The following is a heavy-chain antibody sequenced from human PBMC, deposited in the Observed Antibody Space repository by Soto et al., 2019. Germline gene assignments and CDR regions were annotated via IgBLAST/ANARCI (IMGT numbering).Heavy chain of an antibody. CDR2: TYYRSKWYN. D-gene: IGHD6-13*01. Sequence: SQTLSLTCAISGDSVSSNSAAWNWIRQSPSRGLEWLGRTYYRSKWYNDYAVSVKSRITINPDTSKNQFSLQLNSVTPEDTAVYYFARDSSSWYQNYSYYGMDVWGKGTTVTVPS. CDR3: ARDSSSWYQNYSYYGMDV. J-gene: IGHJ6*04. V-gene: IGHV6-1*01. CDR1: GDSVSSNSAA.